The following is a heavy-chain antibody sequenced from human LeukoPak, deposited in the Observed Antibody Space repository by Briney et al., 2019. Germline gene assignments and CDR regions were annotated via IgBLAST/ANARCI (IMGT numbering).Heavy chain of an antibody. CDR2: INPLSGGT. CDR3: ARGHDNTGYNYFDY. J-gene: IGHJ4*02. D-gene: IGHD5-18*01. V-gene: IGHV1-2*02. CDR1: GYIFTDYY. Sequence: ASVKVSCKASGYIFTDYYIHWVRQAPGQGLQRMGWINPLSGGTNYAQKFRGRVTMTRDTSIATIYMDLSSLMSDDTAVYYCARGHDNTGYNYFDYWGQGTLVTDSS.